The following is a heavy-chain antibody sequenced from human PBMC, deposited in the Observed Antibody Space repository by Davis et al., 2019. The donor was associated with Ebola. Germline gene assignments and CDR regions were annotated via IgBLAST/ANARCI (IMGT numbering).Heavy chain of an antibody. D-gene: IGHD2-21*01. CDR3: ARSDSGGNWYFDL. Sequence: GEFLKISCAASGFAFDDFGMSWVRRAPGRGLEWVAGINWNGASTGDAVSLKSRFIISRDNSKNSLYLQINSLGVDDTAFYHCARSDSGGNWYFDLWGRGTLVTVSS. J-gene: IGHJ2*01. CDR2: INWNGAST. V-gene: IGHV3-20*01. CDR1: GFAFDDFG.